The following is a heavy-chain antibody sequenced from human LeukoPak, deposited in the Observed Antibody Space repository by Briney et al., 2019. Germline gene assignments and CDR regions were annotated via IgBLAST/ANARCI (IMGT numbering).Heavy chain of an antibody. CDR1: GGSVSSSGYS. CDR2: TYYSGTT. J-gene: IGHJ4*02. V-gene: IGHV4-61*08. D-gene: IGHD1-26*01. CDR3: ARDLGSGKYYSYFDY. Sequence: SETLSLTCTVSGGSVSSSGYSWNWIRQPPGKTLEWIGYTYYSGTTSYNPSLKSRLTISVDTSKNQFSLKLSSVTAADTAVYYCARDLGSGKYYSYFDYWGQGTLVTVSS.